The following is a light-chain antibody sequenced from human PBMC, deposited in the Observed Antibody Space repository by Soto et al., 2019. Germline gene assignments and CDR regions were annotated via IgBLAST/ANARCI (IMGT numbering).Light chain of an antibody. CDR1: SSDVGGYNY. CDR2: DVS. V-gene: IGLV2-11*01. CDR3: CSYAGSYTHVV. Sequence: QSALTQPRSVSGSPGQSVTISCTGTSSDVGGYNYVSWYQQHPGKAPKLMIYDVSKRPSGVPDRFSGSKSGNTASLTISGXXAEDEADYYCCSYAGSYTHVVFGGGTKLTVL. J-gene: IGLJ2*01.